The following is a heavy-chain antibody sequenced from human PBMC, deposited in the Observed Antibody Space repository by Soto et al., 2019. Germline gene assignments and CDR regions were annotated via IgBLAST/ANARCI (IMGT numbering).Heavy chain of an antibody. V-gene: IGHV3-15*01. J-gene: IGHJ4*02. D-gene: IGHD2-15*01. CDR1: GFTFGETW. Sequence: GGSLRLSCAGSGFTFGETWLTWIRQAPGRGLEWVGRIKSRADGGTADYAAAVNGRFTFSRHDSENTMYLQMNSLKTEDTAFYYYTTGDLSKGSYFWGQGALVSVS. CDR2: IKSRADGGTA. CDR3: TTGDLSKGSYF.